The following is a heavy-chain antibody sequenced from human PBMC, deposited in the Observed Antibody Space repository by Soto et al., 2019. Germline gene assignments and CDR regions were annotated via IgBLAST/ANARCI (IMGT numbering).Heavy chain of an antibody. J-gene: IGHJ5*02. CDR3: ARSDPGIAAAGTSHSWFDP. CDR1: GDSVSSNSAA. Sequence: PSQTLSLTCAISGDSVSSNSAAWNWIRQSPSRGLEWLGRTYYRSKWYNDYAVSVKSRITINPDTSKNQFSLQLNSVTPEDTAVYYCARSDPGIAAAGTSHSWFDPWGQGTLVTVSS. V-gene: IGHV6-1*01. D-gene: IGHD6-13*01. CDR2: TYYRSKWYN.